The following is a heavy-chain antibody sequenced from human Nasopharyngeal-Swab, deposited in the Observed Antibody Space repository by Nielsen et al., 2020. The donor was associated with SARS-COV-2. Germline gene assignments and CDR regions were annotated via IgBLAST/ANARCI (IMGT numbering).Heavy chain of an antibody. CDR2: FDAEDGER. V-gene: IGHV1-24*01. CDR3: ATVIRSIFGVAYGNSAFDY. D-gene: IGHD3-3*01. Sequence: ASVKVSCKVSGDSLTELSMHWVRQAPGKGLEWMGGFDAEDGERIYAQKFQGRVAMTEDRSTGTAYMELSGLRSEDTAIYYCATVIRSIFGVAYGNSAFDYWGQGTLATVSS. J-gene: IGHJ4*02. CDR1: GDSLTELS.